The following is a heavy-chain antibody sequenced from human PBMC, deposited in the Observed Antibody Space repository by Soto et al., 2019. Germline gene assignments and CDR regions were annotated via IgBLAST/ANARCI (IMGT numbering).Heavy chain of an antibody. Sequence: QVQLQESGPGLVKPSGTLSLTCAVSSGSISSSNWWSWVRQPPGKGLELIGEIYHSGSTNYNPSLKSRVTISVDKSKNQFSLKLSSVPAADTAVYYCARCRSIAAAGDFDYWGQGTLVTVSS. CDR1: SGSISSSNW. D-gene: IGHD6-13*01. J-gene: IGHJ4*02. CDR2: IYHSGST. V-gene: IGHV4-4*02. CDR3: ARCRSIAAAGDFDY.